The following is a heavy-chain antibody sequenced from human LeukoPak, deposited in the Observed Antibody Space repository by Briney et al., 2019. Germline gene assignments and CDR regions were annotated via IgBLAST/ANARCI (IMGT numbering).Heavy chain of an antibody. CDR1: GFTFSSYA. J-gene: IGHJ4*02. CDR3: ARGEDDSSGYYPLDFDY. D-gene: IGHD3-22*01. V-gene: IGHV3-30*04. Sequence: GGSLRLSCAASGFTFSSYAMHWVRQAPGKGLEWVAVISYDGSNKYYADSVKGRFTISRDNSKNTLYLQMNSLRAEDTAVYYCARGEDDSSGYYPLDFDYWGQGTLVTVSS. CDR2: ISYDGSNK.